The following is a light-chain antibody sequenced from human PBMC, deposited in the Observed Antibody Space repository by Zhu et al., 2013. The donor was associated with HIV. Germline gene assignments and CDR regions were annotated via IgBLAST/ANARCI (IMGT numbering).Light chain of an antibody. V-gene: IGKV3-15*01. CDR1: QSVSIN. Sequence: EVVLTQSPVTLSLSPGERATLSCRASQSVSINLAWYQQKPGQPPRLLIYGASTRATGTPARFSGSGSWTEFTLIISSLQSEDFGVYYCQQYDDWPPYTFGPGTKLEI. CDR2: GAS. CDR3: QQYDDWPPYT. J-gene: IGKJ2*01.